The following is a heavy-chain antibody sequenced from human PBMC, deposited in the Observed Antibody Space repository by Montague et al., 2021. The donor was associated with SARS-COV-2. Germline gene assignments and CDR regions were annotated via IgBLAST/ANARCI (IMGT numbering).Heavy chain of an antibody. CDR3: ARDLGYNWNYYYYYGMDV. CDR1: GGSISSYY. CDR2: IYYSGST. V-gene: IGHV4-59*01. Sequence: SETLSLTCTVSGGSISSYYWSWIRQPPGKGLEWIGYIYYSGSTNYNPSLKSRVTISVDTSKYQFSLKLSSVTAADTAVYYCARDLGYNWNYYYYYGMDVWGQGTTVTVSS. D-gene: IGHD1-20*01. J-gene: IGHJ6*02.